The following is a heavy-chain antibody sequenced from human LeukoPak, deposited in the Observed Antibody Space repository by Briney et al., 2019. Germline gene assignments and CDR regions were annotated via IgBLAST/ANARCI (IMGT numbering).Heavy chain of an antibody. CDR1: GGSISSSTYY. CDR2: ISYSGNI. J-gene: IGHJ4*02. V-gene: IGHV4-39*01. D-gene: IGHD3-16*01. Sequence: PSEALSLTCTVSGGSISSSTYYWGWIRQPPGKGLEWIGSISYSGNIYYNPSLKSRVTISVDTSKNQFSLKLSSVTAADTAVYYCARQRRLELPDYWGQGTLVTVSS. CDR3: ARQRRLELPDY.